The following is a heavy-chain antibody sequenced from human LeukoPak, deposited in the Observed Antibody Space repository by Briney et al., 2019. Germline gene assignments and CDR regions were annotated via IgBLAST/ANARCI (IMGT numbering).Heavy chain of an antibody. Sequence: GGSLRLSCAASGLTFSIYWMNWVRQAPGKGLECVANINQDGSDKYYVDSVKGRFTISRDNTKNSLYLQMNSLRAEDTAVYYCVGGDYWGQGTLVTVSS. J-gene: IGHJ4*02. CDR1: GLTFSIYW. V-gene: IGHV3-7*01. CDR2: INQDGSDK. CDR3: VGGDY.